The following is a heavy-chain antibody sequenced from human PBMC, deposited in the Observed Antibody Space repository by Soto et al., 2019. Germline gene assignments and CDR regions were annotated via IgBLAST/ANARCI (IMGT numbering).Heavy chain of an antibody. Sequence: KVAGASVKVSCKASGYTFTSYYMHWVRQAPGQGLEWMGIINPSGGSTSYAQKFQGRVTMTRDTSTSTVYMELSSLRSEDTAVYYCASLGYSGYDYGYFDYWGQGTLVTVSS. J-gene: IGHJ4*02. CDR2: INPSGGST. CDR3: ASLGYSGYDYGYFDY. D-gene: IGHD5-12*01. CDR1: GYTFTSYY. V-gene: IGHV1-46*03.